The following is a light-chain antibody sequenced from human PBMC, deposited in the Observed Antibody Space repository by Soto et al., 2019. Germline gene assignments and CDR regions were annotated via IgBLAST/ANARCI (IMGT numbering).Light chain of an antibody. V-gene: IGKV1-5*03. CDR2: KAS. Sequence: IQMTLSPSSVSASIRDRLTISCRASQGIGNALGLYQQKPGKPPKLLIYKASTLKSGVPSRFSGSGSGTEFTLTISSLQPDDVATYYCQHYNCYSEAFGQGTKV. CDR3: QHYNCYSEA. J-gene: IGKJ1*01. CDR1: QGIGNA.